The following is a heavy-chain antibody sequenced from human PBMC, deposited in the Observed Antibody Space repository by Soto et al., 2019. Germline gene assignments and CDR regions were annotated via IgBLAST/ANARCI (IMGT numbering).Heavy chain of an antibody. V-gene: IGHV3-21*01. Sequence: PGGSLRLSCAASGFTFSSYSMNWVRQAPGKGLEWVSSISSSSSYIYYADSVKGRFTISRDNAKNSLYLQMNSLRAEDTAVYYYARDLAATLALFDYWGQGTLVTVSS. CDR2: ISSSSSYI. D-gene: IGHD2-15*01. CDR1: GFTFSSYS. CDR3: ARDLAATLALFDY. J-gene: IGHJ4*02.